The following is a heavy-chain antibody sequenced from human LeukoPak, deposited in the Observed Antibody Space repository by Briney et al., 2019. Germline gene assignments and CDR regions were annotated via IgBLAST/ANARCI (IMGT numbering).Heavy chain of an antibody. CDR2: IYYSGST. V-gene: IGHV4-59*01. J-gene: IGHJ5*02. CDR1: GGSISSYY. CDR3: ARGRRSLNWFDP. Sequence: NPSETLSLTCTVSGGSISSYYWSWIRQPPGKGLEWIGYIYYSGSTNYNPSLKSRVTISVDTSKNQFSLKLSSVTAADTAVYYCARGRRSLNWFDPWGQGTLVTVSS.